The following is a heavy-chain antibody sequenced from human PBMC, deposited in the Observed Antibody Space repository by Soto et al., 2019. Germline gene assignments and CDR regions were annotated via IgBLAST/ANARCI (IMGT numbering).Heavy chain of an antibody. J-gene: IGHJ2*01. CDR3: ARERQPSSWYFDL. CDR1: GFTFSSYD. Sequence: QVQLVESGGGVVQPGRSLRLSCAASGFTFSSYDMHWVRQAPGKGLEWVAVISYDGCNKYYADTVKGRFTISRDNSKNTMNLQMNRLRDEDTAVYYCARERQPSSWYFDLCGRGTLVTVSS. CDR2: ISYDGCNK. V-gene: IGHV3-30-3*01.